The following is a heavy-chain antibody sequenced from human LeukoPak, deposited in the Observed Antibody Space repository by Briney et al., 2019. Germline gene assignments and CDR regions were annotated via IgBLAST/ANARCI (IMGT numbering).Heavy chain of an antibody. V-gene: IGHV4-59*01. D-gene: IGHD3-10*01. Sequence: SETLSLTCTVSGGSISSYYWSWIRQPPGKGLEWIGHIYYSGSTNYNPSLKSRVTISVDTSKNQFSLKLSSVTAADTAVYYCAREGMKPGWFDPWGQGTLVTVSS. J-gene: IGHJ5*02. CDR3: AREGMKPGWFDP. CDR1: GGSISSYY. CDR2: IYYSGST.